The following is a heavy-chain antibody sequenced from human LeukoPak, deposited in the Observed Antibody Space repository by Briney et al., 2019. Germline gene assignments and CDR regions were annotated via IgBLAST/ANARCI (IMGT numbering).Heavy chain of an antibody. J-gene: IGHJ5*02. CDR3: ATSRPPGTPFDL. V-gene: IGHV4-59*01. CDR2: IHYSGST. CDR1: GGSISTYY. Sequence: SETLSLTCTVSGGSISTYYWTWIRQPPGKGLEWIGYIHYSGSTNSIPSLKSRVTISVDTSKNQFSLKLSSVTAADTAVYYCATSRPPGTPFDLWGQGILVTVSS.